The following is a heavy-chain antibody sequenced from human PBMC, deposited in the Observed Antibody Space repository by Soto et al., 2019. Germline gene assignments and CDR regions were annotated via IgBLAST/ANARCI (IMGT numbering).Heavy chain of an antibody. Sequence: GGSLRLSCAASGVTVSSNYMSWVRQAPGKGLEWVSVIYSGGSTYYADSVKGRFTISRDNSKNTLYLQMNSLRAEDTAVYYCARVLGAPLYSSGWYISNWFDPWGQGTLVTVSS. CDR1: GVTVSSNY. D-gene: IGHD6-19*01. CDR3: ARVLGAPLYSSGWYISNWFDP. J-gene: IGHJ5*02. V-gene: IGHV3-53*01. CDR2: IYSGGST.